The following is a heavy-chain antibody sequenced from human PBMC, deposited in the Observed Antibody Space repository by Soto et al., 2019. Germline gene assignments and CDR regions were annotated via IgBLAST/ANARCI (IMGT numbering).Heavy chain of an antibody. Sequence: PGGSLRLSCAASGFTFSSYSMNWVRQAPGKGLEWVSYISSSSSSTIYYADSVKGRFTISRDNAKNSLYLQMNSLRAEDTAVYYCARGLAGGAANFDYWGQGTLVTVSS. D-gene: IGHD6-13*01. CDR2: ISSSSSSTI. CDR3: ARGLAGGAANFDY. CDR1: GFTFSSYS. J-gene: IGHJ4*02. V-gene: IGHV3-48*01.